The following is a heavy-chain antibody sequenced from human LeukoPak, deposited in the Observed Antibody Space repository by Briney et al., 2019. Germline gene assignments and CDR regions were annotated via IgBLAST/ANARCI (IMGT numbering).Heavy chain of an antibody. J-gene: IGHJ6*02. Sequence: SETLSLTCNVSGGSISTYYWSWIRQPPGKGLEGIGYIYYSGTTNYNPSLKSRVTISVDTSKNQVSLKLTSVTAADTAVYYCAGTYSSGWAVYYYYGMDVWGQGTTVSVS. V-gene: IGHV4-59*01. CDR3: AGTYSSGWAVYYYYGMDV. CDR2: IYYSGTT. CDR1: GGSISTYY. D-gene: IGHD6-19*01.